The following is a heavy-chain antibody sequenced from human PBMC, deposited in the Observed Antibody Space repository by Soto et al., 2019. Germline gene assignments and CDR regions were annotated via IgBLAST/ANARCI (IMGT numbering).Heavy chain of an antibody. CDR2: ISWNSDNI. D-gene: IGHD1-26*01. J-gene: IGHJ4*02. V-gene: IGHV3-9*01. CDR3: VRPVLEMGAPLAY. CDR1: GFTFDDYA. Sequence: EVQLVESGGGLVQPGRSLRLSCTASGFTFDDYAMHWVRQAPGKGLEWVAGISWNSDNIAYADSVKGRFHISRDNAESSLHMQMDSLRADDTAVYLRVRPVLEMGAPLAYWGQGTLVTVSS.